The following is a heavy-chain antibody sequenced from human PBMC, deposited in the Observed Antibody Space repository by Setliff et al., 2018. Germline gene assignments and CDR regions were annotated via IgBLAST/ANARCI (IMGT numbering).Heavy chain of an antibody. CDR2: IYYSGST. CDR1: GASVSSHY. Sequence: PSETLSLTCNVSGASVSSHYWDWIRQPPGKGLEWIGYIYYSGSTYYNPSLKSRVTISVDTSKNQFSLKLTSVTAADTAVYYCARAPRYFDPTGSYFDFWGQGTLVTVSS. D-gene: IGHD3-22*01. CDR3: ARAPRYFDPTGSYFDF. J-gene: IGHJ4*02. V-gene: IGHV4-59*02.